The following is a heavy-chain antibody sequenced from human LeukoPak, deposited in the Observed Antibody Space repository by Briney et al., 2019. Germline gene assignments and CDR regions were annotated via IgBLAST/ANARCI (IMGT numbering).Heavy chain of an antibody. Sequence: GRSLRLSCTASGFTFGVYAMSWVRQAPGKGLEWVGFIRSKAYGGTTEYAASVKGRFTISRDDSKSIAYLQMNSLKTEDTAVYYCTRDPGINPGYCSSTSCYYDYYYGMDVWGKGTTVTVSS. CDR3: TRDPGINPGYCSSTSCYYDYYYGMDV. CDR1: GFTFGVYA. J-gene: IGHJ6*04. CDR2: IRSKAYGGTT. V-gene: IGHV3-49*04. D-gene: IGHD2-2*03.